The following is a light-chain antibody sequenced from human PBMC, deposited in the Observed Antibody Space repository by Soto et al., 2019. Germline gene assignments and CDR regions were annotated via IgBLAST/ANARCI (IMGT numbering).Light chain of an antibody. Sequence: EILMTHSPATLSVSPGYSAXLSCRASRSVDTDLAWYQQKPGQAPRLLIYDASTRATGIPARFSGSGSGTDFTLTISRLEPEDFAVYYCQQYGSSPRTFGQGTKV. CDR2: DAS. V-gene: IGKV3-15*01. CDR1: RSVDTD. J-gene: IGKJ1*01. CDR3: QQYGSSPRT.